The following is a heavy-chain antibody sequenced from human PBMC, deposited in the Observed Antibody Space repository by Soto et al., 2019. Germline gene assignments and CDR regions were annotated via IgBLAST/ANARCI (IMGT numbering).Heavy chain of an antibody. D-gene: IGHD3-10*01. Sequence: ASVKVSCKASGYTFTSYDINWVRQATGQGLEWMGWMNPNSGNTGYAQKFQGRVTMTRNTSISTAYMELSSLRSEDTAVYYCARAVRGVIRGSYYYYYMDVWGKGTTVTVSS. CDR2: MNPNSGNT. CDR3: ARAVRGVIRGSYYYYYMDV. CDR1: GYTFTSYD. J-gene: IGHJ6*03. V-gene: IGHV1-8*01.